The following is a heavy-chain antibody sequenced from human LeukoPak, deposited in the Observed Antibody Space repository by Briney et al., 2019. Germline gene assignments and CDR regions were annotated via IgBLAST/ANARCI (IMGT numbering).Heavy chain of an antibody. D-gene: IGHD3-22*01. CDR2: ISSSSSTI. CDR1: GFTFSSYS. Sequence: GGSLRLSCAASGFTFSSYSMNWVRQAPGKGLEWVSYISSSSSTIYYADSVKGRFTISRDNSKNTLYLQMNSLRAEDTAVYYCAKAASYYYVSSGYSDWGQGTLVTVSS. V-gene: IGHV3-48*01. J-gene: IGHJ4*02. CDR3: AKAASYYYVSSGYSD.